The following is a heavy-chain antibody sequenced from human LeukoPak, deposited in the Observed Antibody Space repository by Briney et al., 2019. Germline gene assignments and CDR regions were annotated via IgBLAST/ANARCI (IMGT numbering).Heavy chain of an antibody. CDR1: GGSFSGYY. Sequence: SXTLSLTCAVYGGSFSGYYWSWIRQPPGKGLEWMGEINHSGSTHYNPSLKTRVTISVDTSKNQFSLKLSSVTAADTAVYYCATTSGWPVDAFDIWGQGTMVTVSS. CDR3: ATTSGWPVDAFDI. V-gene: IGHV4-34*01. CDR2: INHSGST. J-gene: IGHJ3*02. D-gene: IGHD6-19*01.